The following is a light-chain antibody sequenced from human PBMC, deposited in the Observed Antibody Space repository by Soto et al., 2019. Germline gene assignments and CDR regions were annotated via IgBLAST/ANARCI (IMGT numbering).Light chain of an antibody. J-gene: IGKJ5*01. CDR3: QQYGSSPIT. V-gene: IGKV3-20*01. Sequence: EIVLTQSPGTLSLSPGERATLSCRASQSVSSSYLAWYQQKPGQAPRLLIYGASSRATGIPDRFSGSGSGTDFTLTISRLDPEDVAVYYCQQYGSSPITFGQGTRLEMK. CDR2: GAS. CDR1: QSVSSSY.